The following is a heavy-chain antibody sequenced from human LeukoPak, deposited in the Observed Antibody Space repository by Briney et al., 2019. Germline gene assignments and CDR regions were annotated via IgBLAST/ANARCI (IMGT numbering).Heavy chain of an antibody. Sequence: GGSLRLSCAASGFTFSDYYMSWIRQAPGKGLEWVSYISSSGSTINYADSVKGRFTISRDSAKKSLFLQMNSLRTEDTAVYYCARVGSSGYPIDYWGQGTLVTVSS. CDR3: ARVGSSGYPIDY. D-gene: IGHD3-22*01. V-gene: IGHV3-11*01. CDR2: ISSSGSTI. J-gene: IGHJ4*02. CDR1: GFTFSDYY.